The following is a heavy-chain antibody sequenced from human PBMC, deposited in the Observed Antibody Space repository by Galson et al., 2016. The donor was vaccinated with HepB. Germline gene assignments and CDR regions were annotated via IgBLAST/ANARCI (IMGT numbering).Heavy chain of an antibody. D-gene: IGHD3-10*01. V-gene: IGHV4-39*07. CDR2: IYYSGST. J-gene: IGHJ4*02. CDR3: ARGFRGRTYYFDY. CDR1: GGSISSSSYY. Sequence: ETLSLTCTVSGGSISSSSYYWGWIRQPPGKGLEWIGTIYYSGSTNYNPSLKSRVTISVDTSKNQFSLKLSSVTAADTAVYYCARGFRGRTYYFDYWGQGTLVTVSS.